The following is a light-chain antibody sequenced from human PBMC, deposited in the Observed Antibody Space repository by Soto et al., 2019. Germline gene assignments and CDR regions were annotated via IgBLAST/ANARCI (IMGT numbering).Light chain of an antibody. CDR3: ASYAGNNIFL. CDR2: QVN. Sequence: QSVLTQPPSASGAPGQSVTISCTGTNTDVGGYKYVSWYQQHPGKAPKLIIYQVNRRPSGVPGRFSGSVSGNTASLTVSGLQAEDEAEYYCASYAGNNIFLFGSGTKATVL. V-gene: IGLV2-8*01. CDR1: NTDVGGYKY. J-gene: IGLJ1*01.